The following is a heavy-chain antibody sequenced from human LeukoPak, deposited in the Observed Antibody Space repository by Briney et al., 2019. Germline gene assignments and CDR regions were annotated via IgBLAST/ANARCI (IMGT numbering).Heavy chain of an antibody. CDR3: ARGYEYSYGKYGY. V-gene: IGHV1-2*02. Sequence: ASVKVSFKASRYTFTDYYMHWVRQAPGQGLEWMGWINPNSGGTNYAQKFQGRVTMTRDTSISTAYMELSRLRSDDTAVYYCARGYEYSYGKYGYWGQGTLVTVSS. CDR2: INPNSGGT. D-gene: IGHD5-18*01. CDR1: RYTFTDYY. J-gene: IGHJ4*02.